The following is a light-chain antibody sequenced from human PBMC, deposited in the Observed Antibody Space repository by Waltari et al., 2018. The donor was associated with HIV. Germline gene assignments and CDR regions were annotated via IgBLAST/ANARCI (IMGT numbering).Light chain of an antibody. CDR3: SSYAGSNNLL. V-gene: IGLV2-8*02. CDR1: SSDVGRYNF. CDR2: EVS. Sequence: QPALPPPPSASRSPGQPDTILCTGTSSDVGRYNFSPRYKQHPGKSPKLLIFEVSKRPSGVPDRFSGSKSGYTASLTVSGLQPEDEADYYCSSYAGSNNLLFGGGTKLTVL. J-gene: IGLJ2*01.